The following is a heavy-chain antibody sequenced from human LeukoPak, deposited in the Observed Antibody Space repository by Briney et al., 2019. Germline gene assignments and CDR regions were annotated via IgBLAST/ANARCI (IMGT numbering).Heavy chain of an antibody. D-gene: IGHD1-14*01. Sequence: GGSLRLSRAASGFTFSSYWMHWVRQAPGKGLVWVSRINSDGSSTSYADSVRGRFTISRDNAKNSLYLQMNSLGGEYTATYYCARVRRLHRWGQGTLVTVSS. CDR1: GFTFSSYW. CDR3: ARVRRLHR. J-gene: IGHJ4*02. V-gene: IGHV3-74*01. CDR2: INSDGSST.